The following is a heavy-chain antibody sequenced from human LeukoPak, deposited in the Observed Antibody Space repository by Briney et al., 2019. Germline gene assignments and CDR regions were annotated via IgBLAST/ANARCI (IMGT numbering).Heavy chain of an antibody. CDR1: GFTFSSYT. CDR2: ITTSDGNT. D-gene: IGHD7-27*01. J-gene: IGHJ4*02. V-gene: IGHV3-23*01. CDR3: AKDGGLWVSAHWGDS. Sequence: GGSLRLPCAASGFTFSSYTMSWVRQAPGKGLEWVSTITTSDGNTYYADSVKGRFTVSRDNSKNTLYLQMNSLRAEDTAVYYCAKDGGLWVSAHWGDSWGRGTLVTVSS.